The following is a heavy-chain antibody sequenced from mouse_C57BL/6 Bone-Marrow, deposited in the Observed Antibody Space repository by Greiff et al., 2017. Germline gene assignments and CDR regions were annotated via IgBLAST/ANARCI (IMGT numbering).Heavy chain of an antibody. CDR1: GFTFSNYW. Sequence: EVHLVESGGGLVQPGGSMKLSCVASGFTFSNYWMNWVRQSPEKGLEWVAQIRLKSDNYATHYADSVKGRFTISRDDSKSSVYLQMNNLRAEDTGIYYCTVHYYGSSYGWFAYWGQGTLVTVSA. CDR2: IRLKSDNYAT. CDR3: TVHYYGSSYGWFAY. D-gene: IGHD1-1*01. J-gene: IGHJ3*01. V-gene: IGHV6-3*01.